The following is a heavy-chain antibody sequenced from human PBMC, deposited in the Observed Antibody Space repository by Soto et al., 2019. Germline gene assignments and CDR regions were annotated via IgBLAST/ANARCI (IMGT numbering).Heavy chain of an antibody. Sequence: ASVKVSCKASGYSVSDYFIQWVRQAPGQGLEWVAWINPKTAATNYARKFQGRVSLTWDTSSSTAYMELTRLRPDDTAVYYCARIKWGLDFYNGMDVWGQGTTVTVSS. J-gene: IGHJ6*02. V-gene: IGHV1-2*02. CDR2: INPKTAAT. CDR1: GYSVSDYF. D-gene: IGHD1-26*01. CDR3: ARIKWGLDFYNGMDV.